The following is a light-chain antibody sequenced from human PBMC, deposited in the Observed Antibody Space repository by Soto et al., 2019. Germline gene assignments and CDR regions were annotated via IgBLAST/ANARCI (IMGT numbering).Light chain of an antibody. CDR1: QGIRND. V-gene: IGKV1-6*01. CDR3: LQKDFYPFT. Sequence: ALQMTQSASALSAAVGDRATMTRWASQGIRNDLDWFQQKPGKAPKLLIYAASNLQSGVPARFSGSGSGTDFTLTISSLQPEDFATYYCLQKDFYPFTFGPGTKVDIK. J-gene: IGKJ3*01. CDR2: AAS.